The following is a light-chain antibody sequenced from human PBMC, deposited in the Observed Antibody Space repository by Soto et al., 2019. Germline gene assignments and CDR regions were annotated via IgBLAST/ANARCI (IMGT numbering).Light chain of an antibody. CDR1: QSISSW. CDR2: EAS. V-gene: IGKV1-5*03. J-gene: IGKJ1*01. Sequence: DIQMTQSPSTLSASVGDRVTITCRASQSISSWLDRYQQKPGKAPKLLIYEASRLEAGAPSRLSGSGSGTEFTLTISSLQPDDFATSYRQQYTSYPWTFGEGTKVDIK. CDR3: QQYTSYPWT.